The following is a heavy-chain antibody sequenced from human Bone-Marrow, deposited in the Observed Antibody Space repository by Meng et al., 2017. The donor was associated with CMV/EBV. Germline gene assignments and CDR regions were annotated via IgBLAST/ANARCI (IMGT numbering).Heavy chain of an antibody. CDR1: GFTFSSYW. J-gene: IGHJ6*02. Sequence: GESLKISCAASGFTFSSYWMSWVRQAPGKGLEWVANIKQDGSEKYYVDSVKGRFTISRDNAKNSLYLQMNSLRAEDTAVYYCARDVITIFGNYGMDVWGQGTTVTVSS. V-gene: IGHV3-7*01. CDR3: ARDVITIFGNYGMDV. CDR2: IKQDGSEK. D-gene: IGHD3-3*01.